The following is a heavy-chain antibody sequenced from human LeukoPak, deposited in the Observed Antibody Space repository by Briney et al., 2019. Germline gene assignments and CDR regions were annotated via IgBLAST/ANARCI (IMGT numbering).Heavy chain of an antibody. CDR3: AKDGGIVVVTAIPGWYFDL. V-gene: IGHV3-23*01. CDR2: ISGSGGST. CDR1: GFTFSSYA. D-gene: IGHD2-21*02. J-gene: IGHJ2*01. Sequence: GGSLRLSCAASGFTFSSYAMSWVRQAPGKGLEWVSAISGSGGSTYYADSVKGRFTISRDNSKNTLYLQMNSLRAEDTAVYYCAKDGGIVVVTAIPGWYFDLWGRGTLVTVSS.